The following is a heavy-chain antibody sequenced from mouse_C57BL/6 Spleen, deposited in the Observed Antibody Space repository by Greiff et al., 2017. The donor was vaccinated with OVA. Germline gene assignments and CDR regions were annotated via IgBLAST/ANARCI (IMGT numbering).Heavy chain of an antibody. J-gene: IGHJ4*01. Sequence: VQLQESGAELARPGASVKLSCKASGYTFTSYGISWVKQRTGQGLEWIGEIYPRSGNTYYNEKFKGKATLTADKSSSTAYMELRSLTSEDSAVYFCARRIYYDYMEAMDYWGQGTSGTVSS. V-gene: IGHV1-81*01. CDR3: ARRIYYDYMEAMDY. CDR2: IYPRSGNT. CDR1: GYTFTSYG. D-gene: IGHD2-4*01.